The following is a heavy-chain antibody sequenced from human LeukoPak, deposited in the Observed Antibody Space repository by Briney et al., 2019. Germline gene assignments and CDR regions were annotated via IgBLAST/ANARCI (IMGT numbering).Heavy chain of an antibody. J-gene: IGHJ4*02. V-gene: IGHV5-51*01. CDR2: IYPADSDT. CDR1: GYIFTHYW. CDR3: ARQSRDGSKTRGYYFDY. Sequence: GESLKISCQVSGYIFTHYWIGWVRQMPGNGLESMGIIYPADSDTTYSPPFQGQVTISADKSISTVYLQWSSLKASDTAMYYCARQSRDGSKTRGYYFDYWGQGTLVTVSS. D-gene: IGHD3-10*01.